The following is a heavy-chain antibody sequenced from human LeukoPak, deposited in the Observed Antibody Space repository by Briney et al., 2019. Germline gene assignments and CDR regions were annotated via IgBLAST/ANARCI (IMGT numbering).Heavy chain of an antibody. D-gene: IGHD2-8*01. CDR2: IYYSGST. Sequence: PSQTLSLTCTVSGGSISSGDYSWRWIRQPPGKGLEWIGYIYYSGSTYYNPSLKSRVTISVDTSKNQFSLKLSSVTAADTAVYYCARGPVSHDFDYWGQGTLVTVSS. CDR3: ARGPVSHDFDY. V-gene: IGHV4-30-4*01. CDR1: GGSISSGDYS. J-gene: IGHJ4*02.